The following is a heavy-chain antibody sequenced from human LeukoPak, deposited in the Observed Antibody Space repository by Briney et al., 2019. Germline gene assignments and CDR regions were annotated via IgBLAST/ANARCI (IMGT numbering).Heavy chain of an antibody. Sequence: ASVKVSCKASGGTFSSYAISWVRQAPGQGLEWMEGIIPIFGTANYAQKFQGRVTITTDESTSTAYMELCSLRSEDTAVYYCARTSSPVEGLTFDYWGQGTLVTVSS. D-gene: IGHD2-8*01. CDR1: GGTFSSYA. J-gene: IGHJ4*02. CDR3: ARTSSPVEGLTFDY. CDR2: IIPIFGTA. V-gene: IGHV1-69*05.